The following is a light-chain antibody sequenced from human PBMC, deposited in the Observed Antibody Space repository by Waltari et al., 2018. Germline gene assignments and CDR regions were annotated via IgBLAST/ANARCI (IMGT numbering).Light chain of an antibody. CDR3: CSYAGSYTWV. CDR2: DVS. CDR1: SSDVGGYTY. V-gene: IGLV2-11*01. Sequence: QSALTQPRSVSGSPGQSVTISCTGTSSDVGGYTYVSWYQQHPGKAPKLMIYDVSKRPSGVPDRFSGSKSGNTASLTIPGLQAEDEADYYCCSYAGSYTWVFGGGTKLTVL. J-gene: IGLJ3*02.